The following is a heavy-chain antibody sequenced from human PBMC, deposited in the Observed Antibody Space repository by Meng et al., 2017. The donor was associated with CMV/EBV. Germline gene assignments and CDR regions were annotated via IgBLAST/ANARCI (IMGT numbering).Heavy chain of an antibody. V-gene: IGHV3-53*01. J-gene: IGHJ4*02. CDR1: GFSVSSKN. Sequence: ASGFSVSSKNMSWVRQAPGKGPEWVSVIYSGGSTYYADSVKGRFTISRDNSKNTVYLQMNSLRAEDTAVYYCARGIANIGMAGPADYWGQGTLVTVSS. D-gene: IGHD6-19*01. CDR3: ARGIANIGMAGPADY. CDR2: IYSGGST.